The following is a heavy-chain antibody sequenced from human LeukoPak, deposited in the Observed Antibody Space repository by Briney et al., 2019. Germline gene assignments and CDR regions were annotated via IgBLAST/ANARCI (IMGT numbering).Heavy chain of an antibody. D-gene: IGHD4-23*01. CDR3: ARLGDYGGNSDY. J-gene: IGHJ4*02. V-gene: IGHV4-59*08. CDR1: GGPISSYY. CDR2: IYYSGST. Sequence: SETLSLTCTVSGGPISSYYWSWIRQPPGKGLEWIGYIYYSGSTNYNPSLKSRVTISVDTSKNQFSLKLSSVTAADTAVYYWARLGDYGGNSDYWGQGTLVTVSS.